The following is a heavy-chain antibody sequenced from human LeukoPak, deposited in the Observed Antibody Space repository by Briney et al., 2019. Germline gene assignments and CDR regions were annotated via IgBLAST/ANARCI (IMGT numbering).Heavy chain of an antibody. V-gene: IGHV3-48*01. J-gene: IGHJ4*02. Sequence: AGGSLRLSCAASGFTFNTYSLNWVRQSPGKGLEWVSYISSSSSTIYYVDSVKGRFTISRDNAKNSLYLQMNSLRAEDTAVYYCSREGYSSSHDYWGQGTLVTVSS. CDR2: ISSSSSTI. CDR1: GFTFNTYS. CDR3: SREGYSSSHDY. D-gene: IGHD6-6*01.